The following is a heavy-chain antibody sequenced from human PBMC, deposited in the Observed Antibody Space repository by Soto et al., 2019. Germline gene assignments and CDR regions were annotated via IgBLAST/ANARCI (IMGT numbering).Heavy chain of an antibody. J-gene: IGHJ4*02. D-gene: IGHD1-26*01. CDR1: GFSLETDEVG. V-gene: IGHV2-5*02. CDR3: ARRPGNLLYFDY. CDR2: VFWDDDK. Sequence: SGPTLVNPTQTLTLTCSFSGFSLETDEVGVGWIRQPPGKPLEWLALVFWDDDKRYSPSMKSRLTITKDSSNNQVVLTMTSMDPVDTGTYYCARRPGNLLYFDYWGQGTPVTVSS.